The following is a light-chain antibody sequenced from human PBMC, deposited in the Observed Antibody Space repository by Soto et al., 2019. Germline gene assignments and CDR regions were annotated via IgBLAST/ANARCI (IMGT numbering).Light chain of an antibody. CDR2: GVS. V-gene: IGKV3-20*01. CDR3: HQYGISPPT. CDR1: QSVSGSD. Sequence: EVVLTQSPGTLSLSPGERATLSCRASQSVSGSDLAWYQQNPGQAPRLLISGVSNRATGTPDRFSGSGSGTDFTLTISSLEPEDFAVFYCHQYGISPPTFGPGTKVEI. J-gene: IGKJ1*01.